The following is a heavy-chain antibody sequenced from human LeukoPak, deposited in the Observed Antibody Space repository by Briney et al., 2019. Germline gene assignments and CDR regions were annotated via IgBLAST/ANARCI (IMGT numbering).Heavy chain of an antibody. D-gene: IGHD5-18*01. CDR3: ARGRGGGYSYGFGYYFDY. CDR2: IKQDGSEK. J-gene: IGHJ4*02. Sequence: GGSLRLSCAASGFTFSSYWMSWVRQAPGKGREWVANIKQDGSEKYYVDSVKGRFTISRDNAKNSLYLQMNSLRAEDTAVYYCARGRGGGYSYGFGYYFDYWGQGTLVTVSS. CDR1: GFTFSSYW. V-gene: IGHV3-7*03.